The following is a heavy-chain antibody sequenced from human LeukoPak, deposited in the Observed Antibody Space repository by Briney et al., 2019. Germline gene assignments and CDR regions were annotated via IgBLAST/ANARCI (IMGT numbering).Heavy chain of an antibody. D-gene: IGHD1-26*01. J-gene: IGHJ4*02. Sequence: SETLSLTCTVSGVSISSTNSYWGWIRQSPRTGLEWIGNIYSSGSTYYNLSLKSRVTISIDTSENQFSLKLTSVTAADTAVYYCARKREGPTTGIDYWGQGTLVTVSS. CDR3: ARKREGPTTGIDY. V-gene: IGHV4-39*07. CDR1: GVSISSTNSY. CDR2: IYSSGST.